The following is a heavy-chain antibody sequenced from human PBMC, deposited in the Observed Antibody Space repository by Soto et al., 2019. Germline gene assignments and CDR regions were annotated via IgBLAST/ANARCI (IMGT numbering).Heavy chain of an antibody. J-gene: IGHJ6*02. CDR2: INRGGST. CDR1: GGSFSGYY. V-gene: IGHV4-34*01. CDR3: ARGFKLFYGMDV. Sequence: SETLSLTCAVYGGSFSGYYWSWIRQPPGKGLEWIGEINRGGSTNSNPSLKSRVTISVDTSKNQFSLKLSSVTAADTAVYYCARGFKLFYGMDVWGQGTTVTVSS.